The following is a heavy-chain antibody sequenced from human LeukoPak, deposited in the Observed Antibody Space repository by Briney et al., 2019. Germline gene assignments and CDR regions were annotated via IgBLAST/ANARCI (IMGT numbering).Heavy chain of an antibody. V-gene: IGHV2-5*02. D-gene: IGHD3-10*01. J-gene: IGHJ4*02. Sequence: SGPTLVKPTQTPTLTCTFSGFSLSTSGVGVGWIRQPPGKALEWIAVIYWDDDTRHSPSLKSRLTITKDTSKNQVVLTMPNMDPVDTTTYYCAHKEYYALGSLGDSFDYWGQGTLVTVSS. CDR2: IYWDDDT. CDR3: AHKEYYALGSLGDSFDY. CDR1: GFSLSTSGVG.